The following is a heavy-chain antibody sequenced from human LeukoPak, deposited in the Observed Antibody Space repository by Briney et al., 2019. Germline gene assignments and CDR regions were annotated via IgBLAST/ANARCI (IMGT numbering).Heavy chain of an antibody. Sequence: ASVKVSCKASGYTFTSYGISWVRLAPGQGLEWMGWISAYNGNTNYAQKLQGRVTMTTDTSTSTAYMELRSLRSDDTAVYYCARAAVTTSDFDYWGQGTLVTVSS. CDR2: ISAYNGNT. D-gene: IGHD4-17*01. V-gene: IGHV1-18*01. CDR1: GYTFTSYG. CDR3: ARAAVTTSDFDY. J-gene: IGHJ4*02.